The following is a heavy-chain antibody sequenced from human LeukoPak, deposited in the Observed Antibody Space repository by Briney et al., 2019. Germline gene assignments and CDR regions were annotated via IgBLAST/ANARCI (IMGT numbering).Heavy chain of an antibody. V-gene: IGHV4-39*07. CDR2: IFYSGST. J-gene: IGHJ4*02. Sequence: PSETLSLTCTVSGGSISSSSYYWGWIRQPPGKGLQWIGSIFYSGSTYYNPSLKSRVTISVDTSTNQSSLKVNSLTTADTAVYYCAREGRGQQLTPIDYWGPGALVTVSS. CDR3: AREGRGQQLTPIDY. D-gene: IGHD6-13*01. CDR1: GGSISSSSYY.